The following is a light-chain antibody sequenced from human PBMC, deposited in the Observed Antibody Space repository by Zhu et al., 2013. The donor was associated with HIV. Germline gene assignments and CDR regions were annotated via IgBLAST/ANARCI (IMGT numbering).Light chain of an antibody. V-gene: IGKV1-6*01. J-gene: IGKJ3*01. CDR1: QDINTH. Sequence: IRMTQSPSSLSASVGDTVTITCRASQDINTHLAWYQQRPGRPPKLLMYGVSTLHTGVPLRFVGSGSGTDFTLKIGRVEAEDVGVYYCMQALQVPFTFGPGTRVDI. CDR2: GVS. CDR3: MQALQVPFT.